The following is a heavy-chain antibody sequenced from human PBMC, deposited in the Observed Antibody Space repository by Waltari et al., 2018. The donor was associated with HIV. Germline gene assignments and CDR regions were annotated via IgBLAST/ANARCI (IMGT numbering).Heavy chain of an antibody. V-gene: IGHV4-34*01. CDR2: INHSGST. Sequence: QVQLQQWGAGLLKPTETLSLTCAVHGGSFSGYYWSWIRQPPGKGLEWIGEINHSGSTNYNPSLKSRVTISVDTSKNQFSLKLSSVTAADTAVYYCARDTTMIVVVIREGYFDYWGQGTLVTVSS. J-gene: IGHJ4*02. CDR1: GGSFSGYY. D-gene: IGHD3-22*01. CDR3: ARDTTMIVVVIREGYFDY.